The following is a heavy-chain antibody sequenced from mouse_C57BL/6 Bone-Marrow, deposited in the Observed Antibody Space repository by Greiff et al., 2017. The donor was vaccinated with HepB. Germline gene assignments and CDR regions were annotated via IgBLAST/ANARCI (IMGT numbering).Heavy chain of an antibody. J-gene: IGHJ2*01. CDR1: GYTFTDYY. V-gene: IGHV1-75*01. CDR3: ARAYYYGSSYFYY. D-gene: IGHD1-1*01. CDR2: IFPGSGST. Sequence: QVQLQQSGPELVKPGASVKISCKASGYTFTDYYINWVKQRPGQGLEWIGWIFPGSGSTYYNEKFKGKATLTVDKSSRTAYMLLSSLTSEDSAVYVCARAYYYGSSYFYYWGQGTTLTVSS.